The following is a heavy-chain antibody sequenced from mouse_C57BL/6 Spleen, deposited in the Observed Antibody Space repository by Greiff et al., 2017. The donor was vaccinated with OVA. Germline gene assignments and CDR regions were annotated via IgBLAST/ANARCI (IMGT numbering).Heavy chain of an antibody. D-gene: IGHD2-3*01. J-gene: IGHJ4*01. CDR1: GYTFTSYW. CDR2: IDPSDIYT. CDR3: ASNPSIPGAMDY. Sequence: QVQLQQPGAELVKPGASVKLSCKASGYTFTSYWMQWVKQRPGQGLEWIGEIDPSDIYTNYNQKFKGKATLTVDTSSSTAYMQLSSLTSEDSAVYYCASNPSIPGAMDYWGQGTSVTVSS. V-gene: IGHV1-50*01.